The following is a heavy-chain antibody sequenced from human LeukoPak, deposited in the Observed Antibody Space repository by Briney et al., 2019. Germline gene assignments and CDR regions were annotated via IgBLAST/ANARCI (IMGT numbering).Heavy chain of an antibody. CDR1: GGTFISYA. J-gene: IGHJ4*02. D-gene: IGHD3-22*01. CDR3: ARDGVKTYYYDSSGYYALDY. CDR2: IIPIFGTA. V-gene: IGHV1-69*13. Sequence: SVKVSCKASGGTFISYAISWVRQAPGQGLEWMGGIIPIFGTANYAQKFQGRVTITADESTSTAYMELSSLRSEDTAVYYCARDGVKTYYYDSSGYYALDYWGQGTLVTVSS.